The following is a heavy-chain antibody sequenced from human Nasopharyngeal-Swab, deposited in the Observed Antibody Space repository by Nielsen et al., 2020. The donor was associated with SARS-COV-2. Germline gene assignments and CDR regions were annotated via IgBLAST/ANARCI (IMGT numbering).Heavy chain of an antibody. J-gene: IGHJ4*02. CDR3: ARLSGWYLSLAFDY. CDR2: ISSSSSTI. Sequence: GESLKISCAASGFTFSSYRMNWVRQAPGKGLEWVSYISSSSSTIYYADSVKGRFTISRDNAKNSLYLQMNSLRDEDTAVYYCARLSGWYLSLAFDYWGQGTLVTVSS. CDR1: GFTFSSYR. D-gene: IGHD6-19*01. V-gene: IGHV3-48*02.